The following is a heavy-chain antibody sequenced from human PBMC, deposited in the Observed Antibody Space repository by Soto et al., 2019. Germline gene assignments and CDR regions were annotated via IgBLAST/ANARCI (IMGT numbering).Heavy chain of an antibody. CDR1: GFTFSSYW. J-gene: IGHJ6*02. Sequence: EVQLVESGGGLVQPGGSLRLSCAASGFTFSSYWMSWVRQAPGKGLEWVANIKQDGSEKYYVDSVKGRFTISRDNAKNSLYLQMNSLRAEDTAVYYCARDHDQLLPEGVDVWGQGTTVTVSS. V-gene: IGHV3-7*01. CDR3: ARDHDQLLPEGVDV. D-gene: IGHD2-2*01. CDR2: IKQDGSEK.